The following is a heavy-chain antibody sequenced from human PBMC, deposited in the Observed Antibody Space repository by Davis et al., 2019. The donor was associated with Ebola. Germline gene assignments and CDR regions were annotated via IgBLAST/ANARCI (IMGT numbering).Heavy chain of an antibody. V-gene: IGHV4-34*01. D-gene: IGHD6-13*01. Sequence: SETLSLTCAVYGGSFTGFYWTWIRQSPGKGLQWIGEVNHSGITNYNPSLKSRVTISLDRSKNQFSLRLTSVTAADTAVYYCARGLGMGWFDPWGQGTLVTVSS. CDR3: ARGLGMGWFDP. J-gene: IGHJ5*02. CDR1: GGSFTGFY. CDR2: VNHSGIT.